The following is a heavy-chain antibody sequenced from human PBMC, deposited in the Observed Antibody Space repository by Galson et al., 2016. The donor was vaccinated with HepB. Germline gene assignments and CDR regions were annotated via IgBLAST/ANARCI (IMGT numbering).Heavy chain of an antibody. J-gene: IGHJ4*02. CDR1: GFTFDHYS. Sequence: SLRLSCAASGFTFDHYSLHWVRQAPGKGLEWVSGSNSNSGRIGYADSVKGRFTISRDNAKNSLYLQMNSLRPEDTALYHCAKDVLGSWHFDYWGQGALVTVSS. V-gene: IGHV3-9*01. CDR3: AKDVLGSWHFDY. D-gene: IGHD6-13*01. CDR2: SNSNSGRI.